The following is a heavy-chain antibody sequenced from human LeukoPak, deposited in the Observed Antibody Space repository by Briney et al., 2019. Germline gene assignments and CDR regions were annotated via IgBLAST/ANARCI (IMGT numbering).Heavy chain of an antibody. CDR3: ARVLWVNWNSDAFDI. Sequence: SETLSLTCTASGCSISSYYWSWIRQPAGKGLEWIGRIYTSGSTNYNPSLKSRVTMSVDTSKNQFSLKLSSVTAADTAVYYCARVLWVNWNSDAFDIWGQGTMVTVSS. CDR2: IYTSGST. V-gene: IGHV4-4*07. CDR1: GCSISSYY. D-gene: IGHD1/OR15-1a*01. J-gene: IGHJ3*02.